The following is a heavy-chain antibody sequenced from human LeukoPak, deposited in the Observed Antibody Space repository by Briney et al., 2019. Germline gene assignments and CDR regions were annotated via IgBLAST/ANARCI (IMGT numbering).Heavy chain of an antibody. CDR2: ISYDGSNK. J-gene: IGHJ4*02. CDR3: AKDHHRITMVRGGNNFDY. V-gene: IGHV3-30*18. Sequence: GRSLRLSCAASGFTFSSYGMHWVRQAPGKGLEWVAVISYDGSNKYYADSVKGRFTISRDNSKNTLYLQMNSLRAEDTAVYYCAKDHHRITMVRGGNNFDYWGQGTLVTVSS. CDR1: GFTFSSYG. D-gene: IGHD3-10*01.